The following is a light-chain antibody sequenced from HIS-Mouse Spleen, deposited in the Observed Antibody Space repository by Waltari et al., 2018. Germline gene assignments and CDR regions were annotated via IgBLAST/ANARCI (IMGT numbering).Light chain of an antibody. CDR1: SSDVGSYTY. CDR2: EVS. CDR3: SSYAGSNNYV. J-gene: IGLJ1*01. V-gene: IGLV2-8*01. Sequence: QSALTQPPSASGSPGQSVTISCTGTSSDVGSYTYVHGYQQPPGKAPKLMIYEVSKRPSGVPDRFSGSKSGNTASLTVSGLQAEDEADYYCSSYAGSNNYVFGTGTKVTVL.